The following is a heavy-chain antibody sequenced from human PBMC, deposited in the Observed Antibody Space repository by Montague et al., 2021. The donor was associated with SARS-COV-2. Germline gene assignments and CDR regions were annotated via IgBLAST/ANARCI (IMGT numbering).Heavy chain of an antibody. V-gene: IGHV4-59*01. D-gene: IGHD6-13*01. CDR3: ARGVASSEGHWFDP. CDR2: IYYTGST. Sequence: SXTLSLTCTVSGVSISSYYWIWIRQPPGKGLEWIGYIYYTGSTNYNPSLKSRVTISVDTSKNQFSLKLSSVTAADTAVYYCARGVASSEGHWFDPWGQGTLVTVSS. J-gene: IGHJ5*02. CDR1: GVSISSYY.